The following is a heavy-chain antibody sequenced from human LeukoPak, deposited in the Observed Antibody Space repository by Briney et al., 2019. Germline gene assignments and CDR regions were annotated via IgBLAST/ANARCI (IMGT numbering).Heavy chain of an antibody. CDR1: GGSISSYY. CDR2: IYYSGST. D-gene: IGHD6-19*01. CDR3: ARASVAGRYYYYGMDV. V-gene: IGHV4-59*01. Sequence: PSETLSLTCTVSGGSISSYYWSWIRQPPGKGLEWIGYIYYSGSTNYNPSLKSRVTISVDTSKNQFSLKLSSVTAADTAVYYCARASVAGRYYYYGMDVWGQGTTVTVSS. J-gene: IGHJ6*02.